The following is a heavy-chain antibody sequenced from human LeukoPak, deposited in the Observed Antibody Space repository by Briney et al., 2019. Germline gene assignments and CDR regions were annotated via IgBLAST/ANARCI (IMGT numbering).Heavy chain of an antibody. J-gene: IGHJ6*02. D-gene: IGHD3-10*01. CDR2: LSGSGGST. V-gene: IGHV3-23*01. CDR1: GFTFSSYA. CDR3: AKRDRYFYGSGSFYGMDV. Sequence: PGGSLRLSCAASGFTFSSYAMSWVRQAPGKGLELVSALSGSGGSTYYADSVKGRFTISRDNSKNTLYLQMNSLRAEDTAVYYCAKRDRYFYGSGSFYGMDVWGQGTTVTVSS.